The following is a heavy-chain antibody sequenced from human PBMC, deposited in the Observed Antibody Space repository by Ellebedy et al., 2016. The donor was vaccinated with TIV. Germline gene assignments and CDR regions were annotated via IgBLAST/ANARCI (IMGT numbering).Heavy chain of an antibody. Sequence: SGPTLVKPTQTLTLTCTFSGFSLSATGMCVGWIRQPPGKALEWLARIDWDDDEFYNPSLKTRLTISKDTSKNQVVLAMTNMDPVDTATYYCARSAWGGMDVWGQGTTVTVSS. CDR1: GFSLSATGMC. CDR3: ARSAWGGMDV. J-gene: IGHJ6*02. V-gene: IGHV2-70*17. D-gene: IGHD3-16*01. CDR2: IDWDDDE.